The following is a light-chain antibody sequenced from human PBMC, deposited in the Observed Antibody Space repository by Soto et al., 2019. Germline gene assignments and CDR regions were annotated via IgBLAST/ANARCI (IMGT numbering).Light chain of an antibody. CDR2: AAS. V-gene: IGKV1-9*01. CDR3: QQLNSYSYT. J-gene: IGKJ2*01. CDR1: QGISSY. Sequence: DIQLTQSPSFLSASVGDRVTITCRASQGISSYLAWYQQKPGKAPKILIYAASTLQSGVPSGFSGSGSGTEFTLTISSLQPEDFATYYCQQLNSYSYTFGQGTKLEIK.